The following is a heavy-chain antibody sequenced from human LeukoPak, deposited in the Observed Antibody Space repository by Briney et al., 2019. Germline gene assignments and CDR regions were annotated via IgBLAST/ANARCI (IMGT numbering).Heavy chain of an antibody. D-gene: IGHD3-3*01. V-gene: IGHV4-30-2*01. CDR2: IYHSGST. CDR3: ASSPISYDFWSGYKNV. CDR1: GGSISSGGYY. Sequence: PSETLSLTCTVSGGSISSGGYYWSWIRQPPGKGLEWIGYIYHSGSTYYNPSLKSRVTISVDRSKNQFSLKLSSVTAADTAVYYCASSPISYDFWSGYKNVWGKGTTVTVSS. J-gene: IGHJ6*04.